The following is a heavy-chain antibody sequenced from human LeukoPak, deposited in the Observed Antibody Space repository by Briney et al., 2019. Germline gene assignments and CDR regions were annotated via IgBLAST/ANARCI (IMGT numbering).Heavy chain of an antibody. J-gene: IGHJ3*02. CDR2: ISAYNGNT. D-gene: IGHD6-13*01. CDR1: GYTFTSYG. CDR3: ARDHSSSWYGDAFDI. V-gene: IGHV1-18*01. Sequence: ASVKVSCKASGYTFTSYGISWVRQAPGQGLEWMGWISAYNGNTNYAQKFQGRVTITRDTSASTAYMELSSLRSEDTAVYYCARDHSSSWYGDAFDIWGQGTMVTVSS.